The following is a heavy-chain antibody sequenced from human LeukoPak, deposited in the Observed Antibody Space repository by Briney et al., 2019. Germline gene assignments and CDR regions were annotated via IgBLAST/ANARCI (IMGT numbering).Heavy chain of an antibody. D-gene: IGHD5-12*01. CDR3: ASPGGYSGYDHYYYGMDV. V-gene: IGHV1-69*06. CDR1: GGTFSSYA. Sequence: SVKVSCKASGGTFSSYAISWVRQAPGQGLEWLGGIIPIFGTANYAQKFQGRVTITADKSTGTAYMELSSLRSEDTAVYYCASPGGYSGYDHYYYGMDVWGKGTTVTVSS. J-gene: IGHJ6*04. CDR2: IIPIFGTA.